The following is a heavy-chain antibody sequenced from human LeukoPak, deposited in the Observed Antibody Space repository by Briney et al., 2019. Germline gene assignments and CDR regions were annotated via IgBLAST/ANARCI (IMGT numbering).Heavy chain of an antibody. Sequence: SETLSLTCTVSGGSISSYYWSWIRQPPGKGLEWIGYIYYSGSTNYNPSLKSRVTTSVGTSKNQFSLKLSSVTAADAAVYYCAGESYDFWSGYPVWGQGTLVTVSS. CDR3: AGESYDFWSGYPV. V-gene: IGHV4-59*01. J-gene: IGHJ4*02. D-gene: IGHD3-3*01. CDR2: IYYSGST. CDR1: GGSISSYY.